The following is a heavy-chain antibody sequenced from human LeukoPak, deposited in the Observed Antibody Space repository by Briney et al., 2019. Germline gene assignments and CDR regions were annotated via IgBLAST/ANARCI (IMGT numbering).Heavy chain of an antibody. CDR1: GYTFTAYY. J-gene: IGHJ4*02. CDR3: ARQGSNSSGWYPVDD. CDR2: MNPNSGGT. V-gene: IGHV1-2*02. Sequence: VASVKVSCKTSGYTFTAYYIHWRRQAPGQGLEWVGWMNPNSGGTKYAQTFQGRVTLTRDTSISTAYLELSRLTSDDTAVYFCARQGSNSSGWYPVDDWGQGTLVTVSS. D-gene: IGHD6-19*01.